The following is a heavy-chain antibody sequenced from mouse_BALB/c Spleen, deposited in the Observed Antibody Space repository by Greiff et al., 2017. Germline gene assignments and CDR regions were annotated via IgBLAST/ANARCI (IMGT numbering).Heavy chain of an antibody. J-gene: IGHJ4*01. CDR2: IDPANGNT. V-gene: IGHV14-3*02. CDR3: ARNLYYCNLYYYAREY. Sequence: EVHLVESGAELVKPGASVKLSCTASGFNIKDTYMHWVKQRPEQGLEWIGRIDPANGNTKYDPKFQGKATITADTSSNTAYLQLSSLTSEDTAVYYCARNLYYCNLYYYAREYGGKGTSVTVSS. CDR1: GFNIKDTY. D-gene: IGHD2-1*01.